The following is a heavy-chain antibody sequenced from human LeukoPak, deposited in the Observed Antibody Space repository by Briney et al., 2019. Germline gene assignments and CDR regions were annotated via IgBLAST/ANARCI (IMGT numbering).Heavy chain of an antibody. D-gene: IGHD3-10*01. CDR3: ARSAVRRSNDAFDM. CDR2: ISGTSTYI. V-gene: IGHV3-21*01. Sequence: GGSLRLSCAASGFTFSSYNVNWVRQAPGKGLEWVSSISGTSTYIYYADSVKGRFTISRDNAKNSLYLQMNSLRAEDTAVYYCARSAVRRSNDAFDMWGQGTMVTVSS. CDR1: GFTFSSYN. J-gene: IGHJ3*02.